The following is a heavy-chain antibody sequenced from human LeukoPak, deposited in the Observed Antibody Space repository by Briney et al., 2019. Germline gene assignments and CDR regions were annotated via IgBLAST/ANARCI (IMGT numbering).Heavy chain of an antibody. Sequence: ASVKVSCKASGYTFTSYGISWVRQAPGQGLEWMGWISAYNGNTNYAQKLQGRVTMTTDTSTSTAYMELRSLRSDDTAVYYCARGAEYSSSSGAGDAFDIWGQGTMVTVSS. CDR2: ISAYNGNT. V-gene: IGHV1-18*01. CDR3: ARGAEYSSSSGAGDAFDI. J-gene: IGHJ3*02. CDR1: GYTFTSYG. D-gene: IGHD6-6*01.